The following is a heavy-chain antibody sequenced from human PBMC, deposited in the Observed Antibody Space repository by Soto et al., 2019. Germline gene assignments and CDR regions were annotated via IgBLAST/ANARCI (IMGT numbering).Heavy chain of an antibody. D-gene: IGHD3-22*01. CDR1: GYTFTNYG. CDR2: ISGYAGDT. J-gene: IGHJ4*02. CDR3: ATKSSCYYDSFDC. Sequence: SVKESCRASGYTFTNYGISCVRQAPGKGLEWMGWISGYAGDTNYAQTLQGRVTMTTDTSTSTAYIELKSVGSDDTAVYFCATKSSCYYDSFDCWGLGTLVTVSS. V-gene: IGHV1-18*01.